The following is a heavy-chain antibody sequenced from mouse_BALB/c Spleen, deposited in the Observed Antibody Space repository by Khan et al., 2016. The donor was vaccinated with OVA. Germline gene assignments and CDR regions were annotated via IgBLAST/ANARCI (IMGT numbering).Heavy chain of an antibody. CDR3: TRLGSTGWFAY. CDR2: IHPFNGGT. CDR1: GYSFTDYY. J-gene: IGHJ3*01. D-gene: IGHD1-1*01. V-gene: IGHV1S135*01. Sequence: VQLQQSGPELMKPGASVKISCKASGYSFTDYYIHWVKQSHGQSLEWIGYIHPFNGGTNFNQKFRGTATLTVDKSYSTAYMYLNSLTSEDSAVYYCTRLGSTGWFAYWGQGTLVTVSA.